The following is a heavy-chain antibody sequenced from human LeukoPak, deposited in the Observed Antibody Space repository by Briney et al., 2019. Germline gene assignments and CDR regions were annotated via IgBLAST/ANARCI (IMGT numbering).Heavy chain of an antibody. Sequence: SETLSLTCAVYGGSFSGYYWSWIRQPPGKGLEWIGEINHSGSTNYNPSLKSRVTISVDTSKNQFSLKLSSVTAADTAVYYCARGTCTSCPKNLPFDYWGQGTLVTVSS. V-gene: IGHV4-34*01. CDR3: ARGTCTSCPKNLPFDY. CDR1: GGSFSGYY. J-gene: IGHJ4*02. CDR2: INHSGST. D-gene: IGHD2-2*01.